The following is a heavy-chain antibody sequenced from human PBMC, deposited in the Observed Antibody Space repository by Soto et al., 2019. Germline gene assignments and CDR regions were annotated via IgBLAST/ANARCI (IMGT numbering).Heavy chain of an antibody. CDR1: GYTFTGYY. V-gene: IGHV1-2*02. J-gene: IGHJ4*02. D-gene: IGHD6-19*01. Sequence: ASVKVSCKASGYTFTGYYMHWVRQAPGQGLEWMGWINPNSGGTNYAQKFQGRVTMTRDTSISTAYMELSRLRSDDTAVYYCARDLIEGIAVARPDLGGIAVAGPGYWGQGTLVTVSS. CDR3: ARDLIEGIAVARPDLGGIAVAGPGY. CDR2: INPNSGGT.